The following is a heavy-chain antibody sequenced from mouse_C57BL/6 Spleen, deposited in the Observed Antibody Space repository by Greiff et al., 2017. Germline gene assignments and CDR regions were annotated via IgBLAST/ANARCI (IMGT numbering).Heavy chain of an antibody. CDR3: ARKKASYYGSSYGAMDY. CDR1: GFTFSSYT. Sequence: EVKLVESGGGLVKPGGSLKLSCAASGFTFSSYTMSWVRQTPEKRLEWVATISGGGGNTYYPDSVKGRFTISRDNAKNTLYLQMSSLRSEDTALYYCARKKASYYGSSYGAMDYWGQGTSVTVSS. D-gene: IGHD1-1*01. V-gene: IGHV5-9*01. CDR2: ISGGGGNT. J-gene: IGHJ4*01.